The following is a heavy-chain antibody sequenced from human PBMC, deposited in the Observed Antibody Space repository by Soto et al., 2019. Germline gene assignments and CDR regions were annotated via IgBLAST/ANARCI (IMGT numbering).Heavy chain of an antibody. CDR3: AKDYSSVWSRGIDV. J-gene: IGHJ4*02. Sequence: PGGSLRLSCAATGFTFSNHAMSWVRRAAGKGLEWVSGISDAGERTYYADSVRGRFTVSRDNSKNTLYLQMNTLGAEDTAVYYCAKDYSSVWSRGIDVWGQGILVTVSS. CDR2: ISDAGERT. V-gene: IGHV3-23*01. CDR1: GFTFSNHA. D-gene: IGHD6-19*01.